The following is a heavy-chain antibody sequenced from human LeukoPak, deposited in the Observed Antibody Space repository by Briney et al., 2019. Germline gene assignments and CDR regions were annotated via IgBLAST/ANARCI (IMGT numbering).Heavy chain of an antibody. CDR1: GFTISSYG. CDR2: ISSSSSYI. J-gene: IGHJ3*02. CDR3: ARERRSVVNTTDAFDI. D-gene: IGHD3-22*01. Sequence: GGSLRLSCAASGFTISSYGMNWVRQATGKGLEWVSYISSSSSYIYYADSKKGRFTITRDNAKKSLYLQMNSLRAEDRAVYYSARERRSVVNTTDAFDIWGPGTMVTVSS. V-gene: IGHV3-21*01.